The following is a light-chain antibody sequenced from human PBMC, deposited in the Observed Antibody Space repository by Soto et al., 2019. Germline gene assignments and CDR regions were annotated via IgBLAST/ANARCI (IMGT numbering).Light chain of an antibody. CDR1: QSVGRNY. CDR2: GAS. Sequence: EIVLTQSPGTLSLSPGERATLSCRASQSVGRNYLAWYPQKPGQAPRLLIHGASNMATGIPDRFSGSGSRNDFTLTISRLEPEDFAVYYWQQYARSPLTFGGGTKVEI. J-gene: IGKJ4*01. V-gene: IGKV3-20*01. CDR3: QQYARSPLT.